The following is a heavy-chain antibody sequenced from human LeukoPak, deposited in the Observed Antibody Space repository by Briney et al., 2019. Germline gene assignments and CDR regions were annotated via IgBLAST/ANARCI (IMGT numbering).Heavy chain of an antibody. D-gene: IGHD6-6*01. Sequence: SETLSLTCTVSGGSISSYFWNWIRQPAGKGLEWIGRIYASGSTNYNPSLKSRVTMSVDTSKNQFSLKLTSVTAADTAVYYCARDLGSSPGFDYWGQGTLVTVSS. V-gene: IGHV4-4*07. J-gene: IGHJ4*02. CDR1: GGSISSYF. CDR2: IYASGST. CDR3: ARDLGSSPGFDY.